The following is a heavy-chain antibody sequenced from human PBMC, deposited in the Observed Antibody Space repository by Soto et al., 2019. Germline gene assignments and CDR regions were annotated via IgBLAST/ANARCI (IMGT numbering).Heavy chain of an antibody. V-gene: IGHV3-73*02. CDR3: ARIEYGVDG. CDR2: IRTRKNRYVT. D-gene: IGHD6-6*01. CDR1: GFTFSVSA. Sequence: EVQLVQSGGGRVQPGGSLKLSCEASGFTFSVSAIHWVRLASGKGLEWVGRIRTRKNRYVTTYAASVKGRFSLSRDDSKNTAYLQMNSLKTEDTAVYYCARIEYGVDGWGQGTTVIVSA. J-gene: IGHJ6*01.